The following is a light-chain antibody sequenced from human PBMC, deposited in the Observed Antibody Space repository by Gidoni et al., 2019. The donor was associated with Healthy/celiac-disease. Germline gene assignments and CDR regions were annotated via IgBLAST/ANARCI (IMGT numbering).Light chain of an antibody. CDR3: CSYAGSSTEV. J-gene: IGLJ3*02. CDR1: SRDVGGYNL. Sequence: QSALTQPASVSGSPGQSITISCTGTSRDVGGYNLVSWYQQHPGKAPKLLIYEVSNRPPGGFKRFPGLKFGKTGSPDISGPQAEDEADYYCCSYAGSSTEVFGGGTKLTVL. V-gene: IGLV2-23*02. CDR2: EVS.